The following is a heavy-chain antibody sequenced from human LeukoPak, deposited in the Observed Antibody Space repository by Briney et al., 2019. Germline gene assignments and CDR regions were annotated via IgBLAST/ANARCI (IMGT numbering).Heavy chain of an antibody. V-gene: IGHV3-30-3*01. D-gene: IGHD2-15*01. Sequence: PGRSLRPSCAASGFTFSSYALSWVRQAPRKRLEWVAVISYDGSNKYYADSVKGRFTISRDNSKNTLYLQMNSLRAEDAAVYYGARQEVVAATYDYWGQGTLVTVSS. CDR1: GFTFSSYA. CDR3: ARQEVVAATYDY. J-gene: IGHJ4*02. CDR2: ISYDGSNK.